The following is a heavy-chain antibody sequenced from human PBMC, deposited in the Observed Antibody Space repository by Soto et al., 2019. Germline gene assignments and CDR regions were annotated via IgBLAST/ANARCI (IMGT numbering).Heavy chain of an antibody. CDR2: IYWNDDK. CDR3: AHFSGYEQFDY. CDR1: GFSLSTSGEG. D-gene: IGHD5-12*01. J-gene: IGHJ4*02. V-gene: IGHV2-5*01. Sequence: SGPTLVNPTQTLTLTCTLSGFSLSTSGEGVGWIRQPPGKALEWLAVIYWNDDKRYSPSLKTSLTITKDTSKNQVVLTMTNMDPVDTATYYCAHFSGYEQFDYWGQGTLVTVSS.